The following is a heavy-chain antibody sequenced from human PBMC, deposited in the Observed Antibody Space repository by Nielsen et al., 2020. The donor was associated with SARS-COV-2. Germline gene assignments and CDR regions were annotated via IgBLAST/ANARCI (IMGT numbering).Heavy chain of an antibody. CDR1: GYNFNSYN. V-gene: IGHV1-8*01. CDR3: ARGPQGGWFDS. D-gene: IGHD3-16*01. CDR2: TNPKSEDA. Sequence: GESLKISCKASGYNFNSYNIFWVRQASKQGLEWMGWTNPKSEDARYAQSFQGRLSIWRDTSENTAYMELNDLTSDDTAVYFCARGPQGGWFDSWGQGTRVTVSS. J-gene: IGHJ5*01.